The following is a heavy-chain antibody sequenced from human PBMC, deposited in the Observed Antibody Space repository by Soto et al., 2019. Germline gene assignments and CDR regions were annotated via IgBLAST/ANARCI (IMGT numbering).Heavy chain of an antibody. Sequence: EVQLVESGGRLVQRGGSLRLSCSGSGFIFGDHVMDWVRQAPGKGLEWVVGISGSGNSPFFRDSVKGRFTISRDNSKNTVYLEMNNLRDEDSAMYFCARGTHSYSGSHELDAWGLGTLVTVSS. CDR1: GFIFGDHV. CDR3: ARGTHSYSGSHELDA. D-gene: IGHD1-26*01. V-gene: IGHV3-23*04. J-gene: IGHJ5*02. CDR2: ISGSGNSP.